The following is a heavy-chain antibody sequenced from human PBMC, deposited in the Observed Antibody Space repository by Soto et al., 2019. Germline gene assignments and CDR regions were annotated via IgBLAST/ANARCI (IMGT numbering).Heavy chain of an antibody. CDR1: GDSFNDYY. CDR2: INPHGGVT. D-gene: IGHD5-12*01. CDR3: ARESGGATATLDYYYFYMDV. J-gene: IGHJ6*03. V-gene: IGHV1-2*04. Sequence: VSVKVSCKSSGDSFNDYYIHWVRQAPGQGLEWMGWINPHGGVTKYAQKFQGWVTMTRDTSVRTVYMELSRLRSDDTAVYYCARESGGATATLDYYYFYMDVWGKGTTVTVSS.